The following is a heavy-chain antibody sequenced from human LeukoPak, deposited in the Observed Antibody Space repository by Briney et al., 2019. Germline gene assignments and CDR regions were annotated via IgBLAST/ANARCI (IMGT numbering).Heavy chain of an antibody. D-gene: IGHD3-22*01. V-gene: IGHV4-59*05. CDR1: GGSISNYY. Sequence: KTSETLSLTCTVSGGSISNYYWSWIRQPPGKGLEWIGSIYYSGSTYYNPSLKSRVTISVDTSKNQFSLKLSSVTAADTAVYYCARVSYYDSSGCYFLSYVDYWGQGTLVTVSS. CDR3: ARVSYYDSSGCYFLSYVDY. J-gene: IGHJ4*02. CDR2: IYYSGST.